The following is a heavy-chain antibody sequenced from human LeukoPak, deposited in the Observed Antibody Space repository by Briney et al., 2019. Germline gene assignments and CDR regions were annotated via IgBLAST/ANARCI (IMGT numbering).Heavy chain of an antibody. CDR2: ISYDGSNK. Sequence: GSLRLSCAASGFTFSSYATHGVRQAPGKGLEWVAVISYDGSNKYYADSVKGRFTISRDNSKNTLYLQMNSLRAEDTAVYYCARALEYSIGTVLDYWSQGTLVTVSS. D-gene: IGHD6-25*01. CDR3: ARALEYSIGTVLDY. CDR1: GFTFSSYA. J-gene: IGHJ4*02. V-gene: IGHV3-30*04.